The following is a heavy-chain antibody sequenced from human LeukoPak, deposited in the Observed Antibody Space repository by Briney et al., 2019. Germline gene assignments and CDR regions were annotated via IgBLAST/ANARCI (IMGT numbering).Heavy chain of an antibody. CDR2: IYYSGST. V-gene: IGHV4-59*01. J-gene: IGHJ4*02. CDR3: ARDSGDDSSGYYIDY. D-gene: IGHD3-22*01. CDR1: GGSISSDY. Sequence: PSETLSLTCTVSGGSISSDYWTWIRQPPGKGLEWLGYIYYSGSTNYNPSLKSRVTISVDTSKNQFSLKLSSVTAADTAVYYCARDSGDDSSGYYIDYWGQGTLVTVSS.